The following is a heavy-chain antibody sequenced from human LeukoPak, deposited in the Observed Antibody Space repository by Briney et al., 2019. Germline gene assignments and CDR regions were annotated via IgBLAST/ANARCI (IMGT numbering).Heavy chain of an antibody. CDR2: IYSGGST. CDR3: ATMRYLTLDY. V-gene: IGHV3-53*01. CDR1: GFTVSAKY. J-gene: IGHJ4*02. D-gene: IGHD1-1*01. Sequence: QPGGSLRLSCAASGFTVSAKYMSWVRQAPGKGLQWVSIIYSGGSTYYADSVKGRFTISRDISSNTLYLQMYGLRADDVAMYYCATMRYLTLDYWGQGSLVAVSS.